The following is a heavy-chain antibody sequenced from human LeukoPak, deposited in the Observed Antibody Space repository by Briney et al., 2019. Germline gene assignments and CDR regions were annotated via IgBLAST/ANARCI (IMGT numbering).Heavy chain of an antibody. Sequence: ASVKVSCKASGYTFTGYYMHWVRQAPGQGLEWMGWINPNSGGTNYAQKFQGRVTMTRDTSISTAYMELSRLRSDDTAVYYCARDPKDGYSSGWYCYYYYMDVWGKGTTVTVSS. CDR3: ARDPKDGYSSGWYCYYYYMDV. D-gene: IGHD6-19*01. J-gene: IGHJ6*03. CDR1: GYTFTGYY. CDR2: INPNSGGT. V-gene: IGHV1-2*02.